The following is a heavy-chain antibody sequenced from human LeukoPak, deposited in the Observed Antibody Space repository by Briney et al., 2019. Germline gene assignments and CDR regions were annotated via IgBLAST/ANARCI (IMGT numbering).Heavy chain of an antibody. CDR1: GGSISSGGYY. Sequence: PSQTLSLTCTVSGGSISSGGYYWSWIRQHPGKGLEWIGYIYYSGSTYYNPSLKSRVTISVDTSKNQFSLKLSSVTAADTAAYYCASTPVGGYSYGYYYWGQGALVTVSS. D-gene: IGHD5-18*01. CDR2: IYYSGST. CDR3: ASTPVGGYSYGYYY. V-gene: IGHV4-31*03. J-gene: IGHJ4*02.